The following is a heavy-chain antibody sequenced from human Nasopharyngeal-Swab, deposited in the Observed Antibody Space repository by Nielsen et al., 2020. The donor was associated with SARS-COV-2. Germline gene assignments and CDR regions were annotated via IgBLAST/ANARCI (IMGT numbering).Heavy chain of an antibody. V-gene: IGHV3-49*03. J-gene: IGHJ4*02. CDR1: GFTFGDYA. D-gene: IGHD6-19*01. Sequence: GGSLRLSCTASGFTFGDYAMSWFRQTPGKGLEWVGFIRSKAYGGTTEHAASVKGRFTISRDDSKSIAYLQMNSLKTEDTAVYYCTRETPYSSGWYSFDYWGQGTLVTVSS. CDR3: TRETPYSSGWYSFDY. CDR2: IRSKAYGGTT.